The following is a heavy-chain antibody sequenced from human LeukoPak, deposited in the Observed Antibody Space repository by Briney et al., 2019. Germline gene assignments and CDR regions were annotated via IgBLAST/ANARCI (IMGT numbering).Heavy chain of an antibody. J-gene: IGHJ4*02. CDR3: ARTAARRFDY. V-gene: IGHV1-46*01. CDR2: INPTGGST. Sequence: ASVKVSCKASGYTFPSYFMHWVRQAPGQGLEWMGIINPTGGSTTYAQKFQGRVTMTRDTSTSTVYMELSSLRSDDTAVYYCARTAARRFDYWGQGTLVTVSS. D-gene: IGHD6-6*01. CDR1: GYTFPSYF.